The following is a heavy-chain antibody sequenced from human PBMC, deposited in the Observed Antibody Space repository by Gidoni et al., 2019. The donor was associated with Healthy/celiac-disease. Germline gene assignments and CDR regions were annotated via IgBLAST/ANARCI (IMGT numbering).Heavy chain of an antibody. V-gene: IGHV3-66*02. CDR1: GFTVSSNY. J-gene: IGHJ4*02. CDR3: ATEWFGEGYFDY. CDR2: IYSGGST. Sequence: EVQLVESGGGLVQPGGSLRLACAASGFTVSSNYMSWVRQAPGKGLEWVSVIYSGGSTYYADSVKGRFTISRDNSKNTLYLQMNSLRAEDTAVYYCATEWFGEGYFDYWGQGTLVTVSS. D-gene: IGHD3-10*01.